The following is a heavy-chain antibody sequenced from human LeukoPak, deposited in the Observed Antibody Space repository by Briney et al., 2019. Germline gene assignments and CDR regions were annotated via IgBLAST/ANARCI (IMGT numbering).Heavy chain of an antibody. D-gene: IGHD5-12*01. J-gene: IGHJ4*02. CDR3: AKGVRSGYDRLDY. CDR1: GFTFSDYG. CDR2: ISYDGLNK. V-gene: IGHV3-30*18. Sequence: GGSLRLSCAASGFTFSDYGIHWVRQAPGKGLGWVAVISYDGLNKNHADSVKGRFTISRDNSRNTLSLQMNSLRVEDTAVYYCAKGVRSGYDRLDYWGQGALVTVSS.